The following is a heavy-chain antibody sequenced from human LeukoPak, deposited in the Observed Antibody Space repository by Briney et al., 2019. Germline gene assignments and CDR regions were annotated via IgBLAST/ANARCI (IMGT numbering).Heavy chain of an antibody. J-gene: IGHJ4*02. Sequence: GGSLRLSCAASGFTFSSSAMSWVRQPPGKGLEWVSSISGSGGSTYYADSVKGRFTLSRENSKNPLYLQMNSLRADDTAVYYCAKDSFLDYDFWSGYPENYFDYWGQGTLVTVSS. V-gene: IGHV3-23*01. CDR2: ISGSGGST. CDR3: AKDSFLDYDFWSGYPENYFDY. CDR1: GFTFSSSA. D-gene: IGHD3-3*01.